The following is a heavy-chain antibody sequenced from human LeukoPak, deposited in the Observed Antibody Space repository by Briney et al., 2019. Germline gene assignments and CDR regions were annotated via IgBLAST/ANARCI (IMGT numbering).Heavy chain of an antibody. V-gene: IGHV3-20*04. Sequence: GGSLRLSCAASGFTFDDYGMGWVRQAPGKGLEWVSGINWNGGSTGYADSVKGRFTISRDNAKNSLYLQMNSLRAEDAALYYCAREGSGSPGFDYWGQGTLVTVSS. CDR1: GFTFDDYG. J-gene: IGHJ4*02. CDR3: AREGSGSPGFDY. D-gene: IGHD1-26*01. CDR2: INWNGGST.